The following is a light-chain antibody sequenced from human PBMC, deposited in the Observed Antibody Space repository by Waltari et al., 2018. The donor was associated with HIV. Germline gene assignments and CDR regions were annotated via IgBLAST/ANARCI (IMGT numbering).Light chain of an antibody. Sequence: QLVVTQSPSASASLGASVKLTCTLNNGHSSFAIAWHPEQPGRSPRYLMKVHSDGSHTKGDGSPDRFSGSGSGAERYLTISSLQSEDEGDYYCQTWGTAFRVFGGGTKLTVL. CDR1: NGHSSFA. J-gene: IGLJ2*01. CDR3: QTWGTAFRV. CDR2: VHSDGSH. V-gene: IGLV4-69*01.